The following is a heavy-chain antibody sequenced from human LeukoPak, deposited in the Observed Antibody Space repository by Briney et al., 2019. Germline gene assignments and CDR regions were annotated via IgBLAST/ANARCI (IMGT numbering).Heavy chain of an antibody. CDR1: GFTFSRHW. D-gene: IGHD6-19*01. V-gene: IGHV3-7*01. J-gene: IGHJ4*02. CDR2: IKQDGSEK. CDR3: ARDLSYGSSLYYYFDY. Sequence: PGGSLRLSCAVSGFTFSRHWMSWVRQAPGKGLEWLANIKQDGSEKYYVDSVEGRFTISRDNAKNSLYLQMNSLRAEDTAVYYCARDLSYGSSLYYYFDYWGQGTPVTVSS.